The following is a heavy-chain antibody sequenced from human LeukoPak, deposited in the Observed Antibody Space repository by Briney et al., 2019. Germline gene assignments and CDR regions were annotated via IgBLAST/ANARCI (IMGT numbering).Heavy chain of an antibody. Sequence: PGGSLRLSCAASEFTFSTYWMNWVRQAPGKGMGWVSRIDSDGSSTSYADSVKGRFTISRDNAKNTLYLQMNSLRAEEDTAVYFCARESSVTMFDYWGQGTLVTVSS. CDR3: ARESSVTMFDY. D-gene: IGHD4/OR15-4a*01. J-gene: IGHJ4*02. CDR1: EFTFSTYW. CDR2: IDSDGSST. V-gene: IGHV3-74*01.